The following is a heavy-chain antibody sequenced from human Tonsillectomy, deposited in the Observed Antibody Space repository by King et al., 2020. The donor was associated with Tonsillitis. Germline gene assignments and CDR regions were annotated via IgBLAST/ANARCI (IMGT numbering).Heavy chain of an antibody. Sequence: QVQLVESGAEVKKPGSSVKVSCKASGGTFTDYGFSWVRQAPGQGLEWMGRIIPILGIANYAQKFQGRVTITADKSTSTAYLELRSLRSEDTAVYYCARMIPLPETSTTPAHTYYFDFWGQGTLVTVSS. CDR2: IIPILGIA. V-gene: IGHV1-69*09. CDR1: GGTFTDYG. J-gene: IGHJ4*02. D-gene: IGHD2-2*01. CDR3: ARMIPLPETSTTPAHTYYFDF.